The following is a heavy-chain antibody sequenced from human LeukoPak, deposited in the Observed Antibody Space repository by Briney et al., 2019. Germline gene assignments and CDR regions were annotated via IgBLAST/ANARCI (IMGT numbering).Heavy chain of an antibody. CDR3: ARDRSYQLLSSYYFDY. J-gene: IGHJ4*02. Sequence: GGSLRLSCEASGFTFSNYEMNWVRQAPGKGLEWISYITTTGDRIQYADSVKGRFTISRDNAKNSLYLEMNSLRAEDTAVYYCARDRSYQLLSSYYFDYWGQGTLVTVSS. CDR1: GFTFSNYE. D-gene: IGHD2-2*01. V-gene: IGHV3-48*03. CDR2: ITTTGDRI.